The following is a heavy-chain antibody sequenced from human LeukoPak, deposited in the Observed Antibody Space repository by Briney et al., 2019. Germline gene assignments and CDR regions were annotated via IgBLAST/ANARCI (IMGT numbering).Heavy chain of an antibody. J-gene: IGHJ4*02. Sequence: SETLSVTCTVSGGSISSYYWSWIRQPPGKGLEWIGYIYYSGSTNYNPSLKSRVTISVDTSKNQFSLKLSSVTAADTAVYYCAKYTAYYYDSSGNNFDYWGQGTLVTVSS. CDR2: IYYSGST. CDR1: GGSISSYY. D-gene: IGHD3-22*01. V-gene: IGHV4-59*08. CDR3: AKYTAYYYDSSGNNFDY.